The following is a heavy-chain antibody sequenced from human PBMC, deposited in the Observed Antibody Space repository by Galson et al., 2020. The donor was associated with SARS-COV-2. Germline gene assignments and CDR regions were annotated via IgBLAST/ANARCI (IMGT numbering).Heavy chain of an antibody. J-gene: IGHJ3*02. D-gene: IGHD1-1*01. CDR1: SGSFTGYY. CDR2: INHSGTI. Sequence: SQTLSLTYAVYSGSFTGYYWSWIRQPPGKGLEWIAEINHSGTINYNPSLKSRLTISVDTSKNQFSLQLRSVTAADTAVYYCARRVENWNENSGDPLNMWDEGTKVTVAS. CDR3: ARRVENWNENSGDPLNM. V-gene: IGHV4-34*01.